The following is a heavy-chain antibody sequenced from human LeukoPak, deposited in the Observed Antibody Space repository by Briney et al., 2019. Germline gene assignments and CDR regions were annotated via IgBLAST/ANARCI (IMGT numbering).Heavy chain of an antibody. D-gene: IGHD4-11*01. V-gene: IGHV3-30*02. Sequence: PGGSLRLSCAASGFTFSNYWMSWVRQAPGKGLEWVAFIRYDGSQKYYADSVKGRFTISRDNSKNTLYLQMNSLRAEDTAVYYCAKDTSWMTRAYYMDVWGKGTTVIISS. J-gene: IGHJ6*03. CDR2: IRYDGSQK. CDR3: AKDTSWMTRAYYMDV. CDR1: GFTFSNYW.